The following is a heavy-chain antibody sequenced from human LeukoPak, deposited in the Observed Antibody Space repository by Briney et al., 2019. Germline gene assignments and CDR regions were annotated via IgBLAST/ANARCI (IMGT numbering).Heavy chain of an antibody. Sequence: PGGSLRLSCAASGFTFSSYAMSWVRQAPGKGLEWVSAISGSGGSTYYADSVKGRFTISRDNSKNTLYLQMNSLRAEDTAVYYCAKGHVDIVATGVDYWGQGTLVTVSS. CDR3: AKGHVDIVATGVDY. J-gene: IGHJ4*02. D-gene: IGHD5-12*01. CDR1: GFTFSSYA. V-gene: IGHV3-23*01. CDR2: ISGSGGST.